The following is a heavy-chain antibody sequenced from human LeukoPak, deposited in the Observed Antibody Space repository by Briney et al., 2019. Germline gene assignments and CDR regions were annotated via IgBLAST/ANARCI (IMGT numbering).Heavy chain of an antibody. CDR1: GGTFTSYA. CDR2: IIPIFGTA. CDR3: ARADIVVVPAAQSYYYYGMDV. J-gene: IGHJ6*04. Sequence: SVKVSCKASGGTFTSYAISWVRQAPGQGLEWMGGIIPIFGTANYAQKFQGRGTITADESTSTAYMELSSLRSEDTAVYYCARADIVVVPAAQSYYYYGMDVWGKGTTVTVSS. D-gene: IGHD2-2*01. V-gene: IGHV1-69*13.